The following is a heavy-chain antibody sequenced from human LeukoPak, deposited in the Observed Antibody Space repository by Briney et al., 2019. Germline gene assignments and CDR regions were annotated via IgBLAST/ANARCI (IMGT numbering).Heavy chain of an antibody. CDR1: GDSISSYH. J-gene: IGHJ4*02. CDR2: INHSGST. D-gene: IGHD5-18*01. CDR3: ARLGVDLYSYGDGRLDY. V-gene: IGHV4-34*01. Sequence: SETLSLTCSVSGDSISSYHWSWIRQPPGKGLEWIGEINHSGSTNYNPSLKSRVTISVDTSKNQFSLKLSSVTAADTAVYYCARLGVDLYSYGDGRLDYWGQGTLVTVSS.